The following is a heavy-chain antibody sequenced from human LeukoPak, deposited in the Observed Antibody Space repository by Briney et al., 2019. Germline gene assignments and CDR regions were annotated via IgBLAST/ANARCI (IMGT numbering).Heavy chain of an antibody. CDR3: AKDPNPFYDFWSGYK. V-gene: IGHV3-23*01. CDR2: IGGRDDRT. Sequence: GGSLRLSCAASGFTFTGHTMTWLRQAPGKGLEWVSIIGGRDDRTYYADSVKGRFTISKDNSKNTLYLQMNSLRGEDTAVYYCAKDPNPFYDFWSGYKWGQGTLVTVSS. J-gene: IGHJ4*02. CDR1: GFTFTGHT. D-gene: IGHD3-3*01.